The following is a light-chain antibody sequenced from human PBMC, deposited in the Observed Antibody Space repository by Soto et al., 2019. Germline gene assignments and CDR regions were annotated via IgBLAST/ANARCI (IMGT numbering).Light chain of an antibody. V-gene: IGKV2-28*01. CDR2: LAS. J-gene: IGKJ4*01. CDR3: MQALQTPT. CDR1: QSLLHSDGYNY. Sequence: PGESATLSCRASQSLLHSDGYNYLAWYLQKPGHSPQLLIDLASSRASGVPDRFSGSGSGTDFTLKISRVEAEDVGVYYCMQALQTPTFGGGTKVEI.